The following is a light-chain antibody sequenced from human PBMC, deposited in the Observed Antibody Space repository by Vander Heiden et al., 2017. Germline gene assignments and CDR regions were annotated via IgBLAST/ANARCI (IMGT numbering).Light chain of an antibody. J-gene: IGKJ1*01. Sequence: IQSTQAPSSLSASVGATVTITCRESQSISSYLNWYQQKPGKAPNLLIYAASSSPSGAPSRFSGSGSGTDFTLTISLLHPEDFATYYCQQSYTTPRTFGQGTKVEIK. CDR1: QSISSY. CDR2: AAS. CDR3: QQSYTTPRT. V-gene: IGKV1-39*01.